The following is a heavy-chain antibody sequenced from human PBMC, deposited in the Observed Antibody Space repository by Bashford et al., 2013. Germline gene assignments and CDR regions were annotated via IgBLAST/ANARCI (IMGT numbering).Heavy chain of an antibody. D-gene: IGHD3-3*01. CDR1: GFTVSSNY. Sequence: GGSLRLSCAASGFTVSSNYMSWVRQAPGKGLEWVSVIYSGGSTYYADSVKGRFTISRDNSKNTLYLQMNSLRAEDTAVYYCAKGLYYDFWSGPNYFDYWGQGTLVTVSS. CDR3: AKGLYYDFWSGPNYFDY. J-gene: IGHJ4*02. CDR2: IYSGGST. V-gene: IGHV3-53*05.